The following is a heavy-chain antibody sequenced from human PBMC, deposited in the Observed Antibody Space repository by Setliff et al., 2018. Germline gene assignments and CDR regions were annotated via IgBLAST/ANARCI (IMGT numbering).Heavy chain of an antibody. J-gene: IGHJ4*02. CDR2: LYYSGNT. CDR1: GGSISSYS. Sequence: LSLTCNVSGGSISSYSWSWIRQAPGKGLEWIGYLYYSGNTNYNPSLKSRVTISGDTSKNQFSLKLTSVTAADTAVYFCARSLGSGSYYNSRPFYSDYWGQGTLVTVSS. D-gene: IGHD3-10*01. V-gene: IGHV4-59*08. CDR3: ARSLGSGSYYNSRPFYSDY.